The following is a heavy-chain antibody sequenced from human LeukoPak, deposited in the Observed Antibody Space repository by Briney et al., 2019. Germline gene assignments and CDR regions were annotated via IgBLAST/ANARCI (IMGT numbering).Heavy chain of an antibody. J-gene: IGHJ4*02. V-gene: IGHV4-39*01. CDR2: IYYSGST. D-gene: IGHD6-19*01. CDR1: SGSISSSSYY. CDR3: ARLAVADLAADY. Sequence: SETLSLTCTVSSGSISSSSYYWGWIRQPPGKGLEWIGSIYYSGSTYYNPSLKSRVTISVDTSKNQFSLKLSSVTAADTAVYYCARLAVADLAADYWGQGTLVTVSS.